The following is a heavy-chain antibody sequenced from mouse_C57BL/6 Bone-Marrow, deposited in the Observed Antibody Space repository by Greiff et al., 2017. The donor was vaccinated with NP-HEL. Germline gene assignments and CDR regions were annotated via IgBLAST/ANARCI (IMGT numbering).Heavy chain of an antibody. Sequence: EVKLVESEGGLVQPGSSMKLSCTASGFTFSDYYMAWVRQVPEKGLEWVANINYDGSSTYYLDSLKSRFIISRDNAKNILYLQMSSLKSEDTATYYCARGSYPYFDYWGQGTTLTVSS. D-gene: IGHD1-1*01. CDR2: INYDGSST. V-gene: IGHV5-16*01. CDR3: ARGSYPYFDY. CDR1: GFTFSDYY. J-gene: IGHJ2*01.